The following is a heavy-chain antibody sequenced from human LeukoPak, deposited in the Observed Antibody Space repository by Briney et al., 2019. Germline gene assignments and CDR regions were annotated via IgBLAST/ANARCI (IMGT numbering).Heavy chain of an antibody. CDR2: TYYRSKLYN. J-gene: IGHJ3*02. Sequence: PSQTLSLTCAISGDSFSSNSAAWNWIRQSPSRGLEWLGRTYYRSKLYNDYAGSVKSRITINRDTSKNQFSLQLNSVTPEDTAVYYCARVPVTGTRVDAFDIWGQGTMVTVSS. CDR1: GDSFSSNSAA. V-gene: IGHV6-1*01. CDR3: ARVPVTGTRVDAFDI. D-gene: IGHD1-7*01.